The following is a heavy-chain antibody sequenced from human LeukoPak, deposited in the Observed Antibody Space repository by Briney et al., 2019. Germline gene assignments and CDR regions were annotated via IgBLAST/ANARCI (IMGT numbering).Heavy chain of an antibody. V-gene: IGHV3-21*01. J-gene: IGHJ4*02. D-gene: IGHD6-13*01. CDR2: ISSSSSYI. Sequence: PGGSLRLSCAASGFTFSSYSMNWVRQAPGKGLEWVSSISSSSSYIYYADSVKGRFTISRDNAKNSLYLQMNSLRAEDTAVYYCARDLIRVRSSWSPFDYWGQGTLVTVSS. CDR1: GFTFSSYS. CDR3: ARDLIRVRSSWSPFDY.